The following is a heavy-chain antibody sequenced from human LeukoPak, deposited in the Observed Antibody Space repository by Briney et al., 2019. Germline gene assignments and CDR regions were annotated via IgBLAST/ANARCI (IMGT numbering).Heavy chain of an antibody. Sequence: PGGSLRLSCAASGFSFSNHPMSWVRQAPGKGLEWVSAITGSRADTFYADSVKGRFSISRDNSKNTLYLQMNSLRAEDTAIYYCAKDEYGSGSYSQYFDYWGQGTLVTVSS. J-gene: IGHJ4*02. CDR1: GFSFSNHP. V-gene: IGHV3-23*01. D-gene: IGHD3-10*01. CDR2: ITGSRADT. CDR3: AKDEYGSGSYSQYFDY.